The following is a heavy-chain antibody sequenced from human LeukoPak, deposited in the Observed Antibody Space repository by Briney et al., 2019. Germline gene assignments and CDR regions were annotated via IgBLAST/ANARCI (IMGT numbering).Heavy chain of an antibody. J-gene: IGHJ4*02. D-gene: IGHD3-22*01. Sequence: GGSLRLSCAASGFTVSSNYMSWVRQGPGKGLEWVSVIYSGGSTYYADSVKGRFTISRDNSKNTLYLQMNSLRAEDTAVYYCARSSRGDSSGYYPRYFDYWGQGTLVTVSS. V-gene: IGHV3-66*02. CDR3: ARSSRGDSSGYYPRYFDY. CDR2: IYSGGST. CDR1: GFTVSSNY.